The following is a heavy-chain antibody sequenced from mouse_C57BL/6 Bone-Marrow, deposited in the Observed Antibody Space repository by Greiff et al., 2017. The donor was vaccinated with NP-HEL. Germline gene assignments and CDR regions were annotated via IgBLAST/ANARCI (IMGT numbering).Heavy chain of an antibody. CDR3: ARGGIYYDYDWFAY. CDR2: IHPNSGST. J-gene: IGHJ3*01. Sequence: VQLQQPGAELVKPGASVKLSCKASGYTFTSYWMHWVKQRPGQGLEWIGMIHPNSGSTNYNEKFKSKATLTVVKSSSTAYMQLSSLTSEDSAVYYCARGGIYYDYDWFAYWGQGTLVTVSA. CDR1: GYTFTSYW. D-gene: IGHD2-4*01. V-gene: IGHV1-64*01.